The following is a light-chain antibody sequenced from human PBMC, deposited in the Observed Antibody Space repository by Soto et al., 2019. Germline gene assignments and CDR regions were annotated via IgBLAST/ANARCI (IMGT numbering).Light chain of an antibody. CDR2: EVS. J-gene: IGLJ1*01. Sequence: QSVLTQPASVSGSPGQSITISCTGTSSDVGSYNVVSWYQQHPGKAPKLMIYEVSKRPSGVSNRFSGSKSGNTASLTISGLQAEDEADYYCSSYTSSSTPWVFGTGTKVTVL. V-gene: IGLV2-14*02. CDR1: SSDVGSYNV. CDR3: SSYTSSSTPWV.